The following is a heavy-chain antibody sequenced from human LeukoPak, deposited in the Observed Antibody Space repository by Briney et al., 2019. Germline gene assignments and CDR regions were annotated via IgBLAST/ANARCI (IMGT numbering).Heavy chain of an antibody. CDR2: INHSGST. J-gene: IGHJ6*03. V-gene: IGHV4-34*01. D-gene: IGHD5-18*01. CDR1: GGSFSGYY. Sequence: SETLSLTCAVYGGSFSGYYWSWIRQPPGKGLEWIGEINHSGSTNYNPSLKSRVTISVDTSKNQFSLKLSSVTAADTAVYYCARGHRRGYSYGSSLGYYYYKDVWGKGTTVTVSS. CDR3: ARGHRRGYSYGSSLGYYYYKDV.